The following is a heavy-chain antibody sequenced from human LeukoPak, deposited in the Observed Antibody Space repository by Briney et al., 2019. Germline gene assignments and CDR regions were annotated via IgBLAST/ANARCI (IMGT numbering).Heavy chain of an antibody. D-gene: IGHD6-19*01. CDR3: ARVLYLAVGGTVRAFDI. CDR2: IYTSGST. CDR1: GGSISSYY. V-gene: IGHV4-4*07. J-gene: IGHJ3*02. Sequence: SETLSLTCTVSGGSISSYYWSWIRQPAGKGLEWIGRIYTSGSTNYNPSLKSRVTMSVDTSKNQFSLKLSSVTAADTAVYYCARVLYLAVGGTVRAFDIWGQGTMVTVSS.